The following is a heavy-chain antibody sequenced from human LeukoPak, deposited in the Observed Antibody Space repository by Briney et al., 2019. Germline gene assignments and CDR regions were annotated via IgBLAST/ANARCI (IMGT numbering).Heavy chain of an antibody. CDR3: AKDGGRGVLDY. CDR2: IRYDGSDK. V-gene: IGHV3-30*02. J-gene: IGHJ4*02. Sequence: GGSLRLSCAASGFTFSTLGMHWVRQAPGKGLEWVTFIRYDGSDKYYTDSVKGRFTISRDNSRNILFLQMNSLRTEDTAVYYCAKDGGRGVLDYWGQGTLVTVSS. D-gene: IGHD3-10*01. CDR1: GFTFSTLG.